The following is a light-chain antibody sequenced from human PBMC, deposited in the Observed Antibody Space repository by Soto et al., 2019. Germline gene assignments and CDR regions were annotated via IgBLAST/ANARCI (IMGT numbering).Light chain of an antibody. CDR1: QSVSSN. CDR3: QQYNTWPPT. Sequence: EIVMTQSPATLSVSPGERATLSCRASQSVSSNLAWYQQKPGQAPMLLIYAASTRATDIPARFSGSGSGTEFTLIISSLPSEDFAVYYCQQYNTWPPTFGQGTKVEI. CDR2: AAS. J-gene: IGKJ1*01. V-gene: IGKV3-15*01.